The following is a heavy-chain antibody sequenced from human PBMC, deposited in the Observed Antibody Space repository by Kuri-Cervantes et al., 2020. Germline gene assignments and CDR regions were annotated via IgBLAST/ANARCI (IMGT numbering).Heavy chain of an antibody. CDR2: IYYSGST. CDR1: GGSISSYY. D-gene: IGHD3-9*01. CDR3: ARRGAGFPYYYYGMDV. V-gene: IGHV4-39*01. Sequence: SETLSLTCTVSGGSISSYYWGWIRQPPGKGLEWIGSIYYSGSTYYNPSLKSRVTISVDTSKNQFSLKLSSVTAADTAVYYCARRGAGFPYYYYGMDVWGQGTTVTVSS. J-gene: IGHJ6*02.